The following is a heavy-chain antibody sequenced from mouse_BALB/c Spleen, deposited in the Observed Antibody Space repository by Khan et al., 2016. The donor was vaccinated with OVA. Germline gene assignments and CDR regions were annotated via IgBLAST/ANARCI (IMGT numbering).Heavy chain of an antibody. CDR3: APVGSYYVSCVH. Sequence: VQLQQSGPEVVKPGAPVKMSCKASGYTFTSCVMHWVKQKPGQGLEWIGYIYPFNDATKFNEKFNGKATLTSDKSARTSYMKLSNLTSEDSAVYCCAPVGSYYVSCVHWGQGTLGTVSA. J-gene: IGHJ3*01. D-gene: IGHD1-1*01. CDR2: IYPFNDAT. CDR1: GYTFTSCV. V-gene: IGHV1S136*01.